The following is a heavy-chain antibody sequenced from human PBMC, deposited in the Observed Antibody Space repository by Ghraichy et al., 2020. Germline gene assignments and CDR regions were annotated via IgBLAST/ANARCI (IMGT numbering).Heavy chain of an antibody. CDR2: INHSGST. CDR1: GGSFSGYY. D-gene: IGHD6-13*01. V-gene: IGHV4-34*01. Sequence: SETLSLTCAVYGGSFSGYYWSWIRQPPGKGLEWIGEINHSGSTNYNPSLKSRVTISVDTSKNQFSLKLSSVTAADTAVYYCARDGRYSSSWYTTQANGMDVWGQGTTVTVSS. CDR3: ARDGRYSSSWYTTQANGMDV. J-gene: IGHJ6*02.